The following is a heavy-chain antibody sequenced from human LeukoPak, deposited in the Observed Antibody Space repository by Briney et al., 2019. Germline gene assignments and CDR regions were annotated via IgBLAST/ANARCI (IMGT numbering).Heavy chain of an antibody. D-gene: IGHD6-19*01. CDR1: GGSFSGYY. CDR2: INHSGST. V-gene: IGHV4-34*01. Sequence: PSETLSLTCAVYGGSFSGYYWSWIRQPPGKGLERIGEINHSGSTNYNPSLKSRVTISVDTSKNQFSLKLSSVTAADTAVYYCARSVPGYSSGWYSYWGQGTLVTVSS. CDR3: ARSVPGYSSGWYSY. J-gene: IGHJ4*02.